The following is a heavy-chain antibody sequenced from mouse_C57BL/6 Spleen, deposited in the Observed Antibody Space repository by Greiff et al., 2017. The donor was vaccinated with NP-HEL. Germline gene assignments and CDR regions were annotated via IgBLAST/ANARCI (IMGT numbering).Heavy chain of an antibody. J-gene: IGHJ4*01. CDR2: IHPNSGST. CDR1: GYAFTSYW. V-gene: IGHV1-64*01. Sequence: VQLQQSGAELVKPGASVKISCKASGYAFTSYWMHWVKQRPGQGLEWIGMIHPNSGSTNYNEKFKSKATLTVDKSSSTAYMQLSSLTSEDSAVYYCAKNYYYAMDYWGQGTSVTVSS. CDR3: AKNYYYAMDY.